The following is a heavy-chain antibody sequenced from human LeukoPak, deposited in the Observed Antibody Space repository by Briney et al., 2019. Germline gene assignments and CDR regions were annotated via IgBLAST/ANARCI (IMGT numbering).Heavy chain of an antibody. D-gene: IGHD2/OR15-2a*01. J-gene: IGHJ4*02. CDR3: VRDNPRCCGVIPSNIDDY. Sequence: GGSLTLSCAASGFTFGDFWMTWARQAPGKGPEWVAYINGGGSPIYYADSVRGRFTISRDNAKNSLYLQMNSLRAEDTAVYYCVRDNPRCCGVIPSNIDDYWGQGTLVTVSS. CDR2: INGGGSPI. V-gene: IGHV3-48*01. CDR1: GFTFGDFW.